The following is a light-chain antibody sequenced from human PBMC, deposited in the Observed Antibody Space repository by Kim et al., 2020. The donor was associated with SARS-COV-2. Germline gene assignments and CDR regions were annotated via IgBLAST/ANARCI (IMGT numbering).Light chain of an antibody. J-gene: IGKJ1*01. CDR2: GAS. Sequence: DIVLTQSPGTLSLSPGERATLSCRASQSVSRNYVAWYQQKLGQAPRLLIHGASSRATGIPLRFSGSGSGTDFSFTITRLEPEEFAVYYCLQYGSSWTFGQGTKVDIK. CDR3: LQYGSSWT. CDR1: QSVSRNY. V-gene: IGKV3-20*01.